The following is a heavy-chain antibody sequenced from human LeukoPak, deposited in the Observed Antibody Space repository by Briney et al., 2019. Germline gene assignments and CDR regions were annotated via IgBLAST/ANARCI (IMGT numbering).Heavy chain of an antibody. D-gene: IGHD4-17*01. Sequence: PSETLSLTCSVSGGSISSYYWSWIRQPAGKQPEWIGRMYTSGSTYYNHSLKSGVTMSADTSKNQFSLKLTSVTAADTSVYYCAREGGPGGDYGSIDSWGQETLGSVSS. CDR2: MYTSGST. J-gene: IGHJ4*02. CDR3: AREGGPGGDYGSIDS. CDR1: GGSISSYY. V-gene: IGHV4-4*07.